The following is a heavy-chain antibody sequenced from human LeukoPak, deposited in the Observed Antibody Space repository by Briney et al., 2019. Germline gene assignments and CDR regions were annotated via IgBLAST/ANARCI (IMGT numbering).Heavy chain of an antibody. J-gene: IGHJ4*02. V-gene: IGHV3-53*01. Sequence: GGSLRLSCAASGFTVSSNYMSWVRQAPGKGLEWISVIYSGGGRTYYADSVKGRFTISRDNSKNTLYLQMNSLRAEDTAVYYCARDTRLNYDSGSYCLDYWGQGTLVTVSS. CDR1: GFTVSSNY. D-gene: IGHD3-10*01. CDR3: ARDTRLNYDSGSYCLDY. CDR2: IYSGGGRT.